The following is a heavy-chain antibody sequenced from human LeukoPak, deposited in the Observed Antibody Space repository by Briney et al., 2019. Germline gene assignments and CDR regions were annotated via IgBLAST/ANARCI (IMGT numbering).Heavy chain of an antibody. CDR3: ATEQPVAGTGGDAFDY. D-gene: IGHD6-19*01. Sequence: GASVKVSCKVSVYTLTELSMHWVRQAPGKGLEWMGGFDPEDGETIYAQKFQGRVTMTEDTSTDTAYMELSSLRSEDTAVYYCATEQPVAGTGGDAFDYWGQGTLVTVSS. CDR1: VYTLTELS. CDR2: FDPEDGET. V-gene: IGHV1-24*01. J-gene: IGHJ4*02.